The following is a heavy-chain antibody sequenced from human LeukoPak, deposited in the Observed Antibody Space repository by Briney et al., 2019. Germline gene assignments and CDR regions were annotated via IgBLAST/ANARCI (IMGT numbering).Heavy chain of an antibody. CDR2: ISGSSSGSTSII. J-gene: IGHJ4*02. CDR3: VRDFWSGYYTED. D-gene: IGHD3-3*01. CDR1: GIIFSTYA. V-gene: IGHV3-48*04. Sequence: GGSLRLFCEFSGIIFSTYAMNWVRQAPGKGLEWISYISGSSSGSTSIIHYADSVKGRFTISRDNAKNSLHLQMDSLSAEDTAVYYCVRDFWSGYYTEDWGQGALVIVSS.